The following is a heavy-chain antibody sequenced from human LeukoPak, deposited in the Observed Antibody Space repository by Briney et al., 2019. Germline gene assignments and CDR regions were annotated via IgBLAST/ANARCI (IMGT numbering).Heavy chain of an antibody. CDR3: ASQGGGFWFFDL. D-gene: IGHD6-25*01. CDR1: GGSISSYY. CDR2: IYYSGST. J-gene: IGHJ2*01. Sequence: SETLSLTCTVSGGSISSYYWSWIRQPPGKGLEWIGYIYYSGSTNYNPSLKSRVTISVDTSKNQFSLKLSSVTAADTAVYYCASQGGGFWFFDLWGRGTLVTVSS. V-gene: IGHV4-59*08.